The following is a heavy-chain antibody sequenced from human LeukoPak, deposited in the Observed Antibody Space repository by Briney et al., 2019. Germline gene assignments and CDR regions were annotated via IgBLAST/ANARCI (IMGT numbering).Heavy chain of an antibody. V-gene: IGHV4-59*01. CDR3: ARVRLDNWSFNFDY. Sequence: RASETLSLTCTVSGGSINNYYWSWIRQPPEKGLEWIGYIFYSGGSDYNPSLKSRVTISLDMSKNQFSLKLSSVTAADTAVYYCARVRLDNWSFNFDYWGQGILVTVSS. CDR1: GGSINNYY. D-gene: IGHD1-20*01. CDR2: IFYSGGS. J-gene: IGHJ4*02.